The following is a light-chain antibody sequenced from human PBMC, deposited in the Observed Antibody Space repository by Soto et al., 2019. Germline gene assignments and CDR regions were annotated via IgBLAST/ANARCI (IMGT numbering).Light chain of an antibody. J-gene: IGKJ5*01. CDR1: QSVNRY. Sequence: EVMVKNSPSAVRWSPEERATLSCRASQSVNRYLAWYQQKPGQAPRLLIYDTSNRATGIPARFSGSGSGTDFTLTISSLEPEDFAVYYCQQLEHWLLITFGQGTRLEIK. CDR3: QQLEHWLLIT. CDR2: DTS. V-gene: IGKV3-11*01.